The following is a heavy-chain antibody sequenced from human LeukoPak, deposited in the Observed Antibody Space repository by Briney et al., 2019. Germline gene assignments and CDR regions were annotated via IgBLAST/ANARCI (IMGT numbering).Heavy chain of an antibody. D-gene: IGHD5-12*01. CDR1: GGSFSGYY. Sequence: MSSETLSLTCAVYGGSFSGYYWSWIRQPPGKGLEWIGEINHSGSTNYNPSLKSRVTISVDTSKNQFSLKLSSVTAADTAVYYCAGSGEWLLDYWGQGTLVTVSS. V-gene: IGHV4-34*01. J-gene: IGHJ4*02. CDR3: AGSGEWLLDY. CDR2: INHSGST.